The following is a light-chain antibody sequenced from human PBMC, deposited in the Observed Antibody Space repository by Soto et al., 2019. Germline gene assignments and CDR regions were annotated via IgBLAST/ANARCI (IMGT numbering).Light chain of an antibody. CDR1: QSISSNY. CDR3: QQFGGSPPIT. J-gene: IGKJ5*01. CDR2: GAS. V-gene: IGKV3-20*01. Sequence: EIVLTQSPGTLSLSPGERATLSCRASQSISSNYLAWYQQTPGQALRLLIYGASHRATGIPDRFSGSGSGTDFTLTISRLEPEDFAVYYCQQFGGSPPITFGQGTRLEIK.